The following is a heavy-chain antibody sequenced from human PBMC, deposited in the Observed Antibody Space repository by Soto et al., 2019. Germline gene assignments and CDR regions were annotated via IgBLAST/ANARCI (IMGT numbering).Heavy chain of an antibody. CDR3: ARGGHVVVVTAALDY. V-gene: IGHV1-46*01. CDR2: VNPSGGHT. J-gene: IGHJ4*02. CDR1: GDTFTEYY. D-gene: IGHD2-21*02. Sequence: QVQLMQSGAEVKKPGASVKVSCKASGDTFTEYYIHWVRQAPGQGLEWMGTVNPSGGHTTYAQHFLGTLTMTRDTSTSTLYMELTSLTSEDTAVYYCARGGHVVVVTAALDYWGQGTLVTVSS.